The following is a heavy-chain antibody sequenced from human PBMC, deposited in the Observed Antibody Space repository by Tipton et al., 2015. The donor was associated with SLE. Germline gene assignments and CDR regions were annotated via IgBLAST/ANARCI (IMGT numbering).Heavy chain of an antibody. CDR1: GFTFTDYF. V-gene: IGHV3-11*01. Sequence: SLRLSCAASGFTFTDYFMSWIRQAPGKGLEWVSYISVSGSTIYYADSVQGRFTISRDNAKSSLHLQMSSLRAEDTAVYYCARGGTYYYNLGSPGWFDPWGQGTLVTVSS. CDR3: ARGGTYYYNLGSPGWFDP. CDR2: ISVSGSTI. D-gene: IGHD3-10*01. J-gene: IGHJ5*02.